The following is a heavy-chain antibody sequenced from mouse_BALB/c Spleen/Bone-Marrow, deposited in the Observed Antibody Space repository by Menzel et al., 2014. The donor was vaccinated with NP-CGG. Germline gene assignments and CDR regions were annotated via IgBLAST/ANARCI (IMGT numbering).Heavy chain of an antibody. J-gene: IGHJ3*01. CDR2: IYPGDGST. V-gene: IGHV1S56*01. CDR3: ARSGDSSGYGFAY. Sequence: QVQLKESGPELVKPGALVKISCKASGYTFTSYDINWVKRRPGQGLEWIGWIYPGDGSTKYNEKFKGKATLTGDKSSSTAYMQLSSLTSENSAVYFCARSGDSSGYGFAYWGQGTLVTVSA. CDR1: GYTFTSYD. D-gene: IGHD3-2*01.